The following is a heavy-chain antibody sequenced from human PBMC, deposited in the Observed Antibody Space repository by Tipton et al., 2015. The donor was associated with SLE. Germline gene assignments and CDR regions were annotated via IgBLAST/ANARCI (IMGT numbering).Heavy chain of an antibody. V-gene: IGHV4-59*11. D-gene: IGHD5-24*01. Sequence: TLSLTCTVSGGSISNHYWSWIRQPPGKGLEWIGYIYYSGGTNYNPALKSRVTISVDPSKNQFSLKLSSVTAADTAVYYCASGPLDGYNRGYFDYWGQGTLVTVSS. CDR3: ASGPLDGYNRGYFDY. CDR1: GGSISNHY. J-gene: IGHJ4*02. CDR2: IYYSGGT.